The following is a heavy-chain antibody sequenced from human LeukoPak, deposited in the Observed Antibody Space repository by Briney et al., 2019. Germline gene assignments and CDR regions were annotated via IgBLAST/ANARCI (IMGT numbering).Heavy chain of an antibody. CDR3: AKTERFDP. Sequence: GRSLRLSCAASGFTFDDYAMHWVRQAPGKGLEWVSGISWNSGSIGYADSVKGRFTISRDNAKNSLYLQMNSLRAEDTAIYYCAKTERFDPWGQGTLVTVSS. J-gene: IGHJ5*02. CDR1: GFTFDDYA. V-gene: IGHV3-9*01. CDR2: ISWNSGSI.